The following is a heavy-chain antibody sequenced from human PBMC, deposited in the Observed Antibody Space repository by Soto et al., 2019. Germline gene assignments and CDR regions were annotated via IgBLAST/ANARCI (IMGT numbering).Heavy chain of an antibody. CDR2: IYSSGST. D-gene: IGHD3-22*01. CDR1: GGSISSHY. Sequence: PWETLSLTCTVSGGSISSHYWSWIRQPPGKGLEWIGYIYSSGSTTYNPSLKSRVTISVDTSKNQFSLKLTSLTAADTAVYYCATARRNYYDSSGYSCPFDYWGQGTLVTVSS. V-gene: IGHV4-59*11. J-gene: IGHJ4*02. CDR3: ATARRNYYDSSGYSCPFDY.